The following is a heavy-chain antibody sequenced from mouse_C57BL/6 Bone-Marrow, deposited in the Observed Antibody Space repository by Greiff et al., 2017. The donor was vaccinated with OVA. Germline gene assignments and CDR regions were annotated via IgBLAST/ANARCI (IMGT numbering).Heavy chain of an antibody. J-gene: IGHJ3*01. CDR3: ARDYYGYGFAY. CDR2: ISNLAYSI. D-gene: IGHD2-2*01. V-gene: IGHV5-15*01. Sequence: EVKVVESGGGLVQPGGSLKLSCAASGFTFSDYGMAWVRQAPRTGPEWVAFISNLAYSIYYADTVTGRFTISRENAKNTLYLEMSSLRSEDTAMYYCARDYYGYGFAYWGQGTLVTVSA. CDR1: GFTFSDYG.